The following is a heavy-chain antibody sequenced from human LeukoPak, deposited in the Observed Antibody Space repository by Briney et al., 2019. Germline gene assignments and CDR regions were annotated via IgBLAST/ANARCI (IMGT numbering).Heavy chain of an antibody. J-gene: IGHJ4*02. CDR1: GGSFSGYY. CDR3: ARQYYSSRGFDY. Sequence: PSETLSLTCAVYGGSFSGYYWSWIRQPPGKGLEWIGSIYHSGSTYYNPSLKSRVTISVDTSKNQFSLKLSSVTAADTAVYYCARQYYSSRGFDYWGQGTLVTVSS. D-gene: IGHD6-13*01. V-gene: IGHV4-34*01. CDR2: IYHSGST.